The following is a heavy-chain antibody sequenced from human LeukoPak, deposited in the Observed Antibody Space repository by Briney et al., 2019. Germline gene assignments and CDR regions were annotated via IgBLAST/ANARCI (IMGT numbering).Heavy chain of an antibody. V-gene: IGHV4-59*01. CDR1: GRSISSYY. Sequence: SETLSLTCTVSGRSISSYYWSWIRQPPGKGLEGIGYIYYSGSTNYNPSLKSRVTISVDTSKNQFSLKVRSVTAADTAVYYCARERGYSYGRSDAFDIWGQGTMVTVSS. J-gene: IGHJ3*02. CDR3: ARERGYSYGRSDAFDI. CDR2: IYYSGST. D-gene: IGHD5-18*01.